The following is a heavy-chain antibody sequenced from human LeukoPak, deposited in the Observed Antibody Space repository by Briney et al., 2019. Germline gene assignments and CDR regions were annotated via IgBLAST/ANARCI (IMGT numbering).Heavy chain of an antibody. V-gene: IGHV3-33*01. J-gene: IGHJ5*02. Sequence: GGSLRLSCAASGFTFGSYGMHWVRQAPGKGLEWLALIWYDGRDKYYADSVKGRFTVSRDNSKNTLYLQMNSPRAEDTAVYYCARKAATGTNSWFGPWGQGTLVTVSS. CDR1: GFTFGSYG. CDR2: IWYDGRDK. CDR3: ARKAATGTNSWFGP. D-gene: IGHD6-13*01.